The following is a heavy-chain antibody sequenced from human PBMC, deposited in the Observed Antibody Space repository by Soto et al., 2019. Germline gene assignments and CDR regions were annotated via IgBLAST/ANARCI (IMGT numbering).Heavy chain of an antibody. Sequence: PSETLSLTCAVYGGSFSGYYWSWIRQPPGKGLEWIGEINNSGSTNYNPSLKSRVTISVDTSKNQFSLKLSSVTAADTAVHYCARGGVLWFGELSRNWFDPWGQGTLVTVSS. D-gene: IGHD3-10*01. V-gene: IGHV4-34*01. CDR2: INNSGST. CDR1: GGSFSGYY. J-gene: IGHJ5*02. CDR3: ARGGVLWFGELSRNWFDP.